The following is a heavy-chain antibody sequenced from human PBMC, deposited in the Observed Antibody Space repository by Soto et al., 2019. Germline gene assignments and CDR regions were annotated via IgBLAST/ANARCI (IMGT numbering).Heavy chain of an antibody. V-gene: IGHV3-20*04. CDR2: INWNGGST. D-gene: IGHD3-22*01. J-gene: IGHJ3*02. Sequence: PGGSLRLSCAASGFTFDDYGMSWVRQAPGKGLEWVSGINWNGGSTGYADSVKGRFTISRDNAKNSLYLQMNSLRAEDTALYYCARVHGAGYYYDSSAAFDIWGQGTMVTVSS. CDR3: ARVHGAGYYYDSSAAFDI. CDR1: GFTFDDYG.